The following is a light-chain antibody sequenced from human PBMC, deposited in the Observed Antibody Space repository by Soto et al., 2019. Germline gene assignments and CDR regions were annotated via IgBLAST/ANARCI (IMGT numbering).Light chain of an antibody. CDR3: QQYGSSGT. CDR1: QSVSNNY. J-gene: IGKJ1*01. V-gene: IGKV3-20*01. Sequence: EIVLTQSPGTLSLYPGXRAXXXXMSSQSVSNNYLAWYQQKPGQAPRLLIYGASNRATGIPDRFSGSGSGTDFTLTISRLEPEDFAVYYCQQYGSSGTFGQGTKVDIK. CDR2: GAS.